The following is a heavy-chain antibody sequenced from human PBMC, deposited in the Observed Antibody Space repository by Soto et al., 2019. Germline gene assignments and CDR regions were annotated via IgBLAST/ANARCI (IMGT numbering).Heavy chain of an antibody. V-gene: IGHV4-59*01. CDR3: ARDPGGAAGTLRWSPDYYYYMDV. D-gene: IGHD6-13*01. CDR1: GGSISSYY. Sequence: PSETLSLTCTVSGGSISSYYWSWIRQPPGKGLEWIGYIYYSGSTNYNPSLQGRVTMTTDTSTSTAYMELRSLRSDDTAVYYCARDPGGAAGTLRWSPDYYYYMDVWGKGTTVTVSS. J-gene: IGHJ6*03. CDR2: IYYSGST.